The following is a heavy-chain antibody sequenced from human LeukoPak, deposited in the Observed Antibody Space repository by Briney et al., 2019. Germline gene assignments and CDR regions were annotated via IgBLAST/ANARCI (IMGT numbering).Heavy chain of an antibody. D-gene: IGHD5-24*01. J-gene: IGHJ4*02. Sequence: ASVKVSCKASGYTFTGYYMHWVRQAPGQGLEWMGWINPNSGGTNYAQKFQGRVTMTRDTSISTAYMELSRLRSDDTAVYYCAREIPSRDGYKNWGQGTLVTVSS. V-gene: IGHV1-2*02. CDR3: AREIPSRDGYKN. CDR1: GYTFTGYY. CDR2: INPNSGGT.